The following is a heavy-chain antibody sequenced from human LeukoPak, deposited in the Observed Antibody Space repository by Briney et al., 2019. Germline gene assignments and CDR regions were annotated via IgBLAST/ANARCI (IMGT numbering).Heavy chain of an antibody. Sequence: SETLSLTCAVYGGSFSGYYWSWIRQPPGKGLEWIGEINHSGSTSYNPSLKSRVTISVDTSKNQFSLKLSSVTAADTAVYYCARASSLYDFWSGYRTPLDYWGQGTLVTVSS. J-gene: IGHJ4*02. CDR2: INHSGST. CDR3: ARASSLYDFWSGYRTPLDY. D-gene: IGHD3-3*01. V-gene: IGHV4-34*01. CDR1: GGSFSGYY.